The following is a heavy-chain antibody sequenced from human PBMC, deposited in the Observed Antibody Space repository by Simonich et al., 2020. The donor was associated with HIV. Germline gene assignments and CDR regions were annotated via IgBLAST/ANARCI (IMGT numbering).Heavy chain of an antibody. V-gene: IGHV4-34*01. J-gene: IGHJ4*02. Sequence: QVQLQQWGAGLLKPSETLSLTCAVYGGSFSGYYWSWIRQPPGKGLDGIGENNHSGSTNYNPSLKSRVTISVDTSKNQFSLKLSSVTAADTAVYYCARGFYQRLYYFDYWGQGTLVTVSS. CDR1: GGSFSGYY. D-gene: IGHD2-2*01. CDR3: ARGFYQRLYYFDY. CDR2: NNHSGST.